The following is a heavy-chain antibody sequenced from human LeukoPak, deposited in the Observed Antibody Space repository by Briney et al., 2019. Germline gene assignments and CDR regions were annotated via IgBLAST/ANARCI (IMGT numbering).Heavy chain of an antibody. D-gene: IGHD1-7*01. V-gene: IGHV3-11*04. J-gene: IGHJ4*02. CDR1: GFTFSDYY. Sequence: GGSLRLSCAASGFTFSDYYMSWIRQAPGKGLEWVSYISSSGSTIYYADSVKGRFTISRDNAKNSLYLQMNSLRAEDTAVYYCAKRTGTPTYYFDYWGQGTLVTVSS. CDR3: AKRTGTPTYYFDY. CDR2: ISSSGSTI.